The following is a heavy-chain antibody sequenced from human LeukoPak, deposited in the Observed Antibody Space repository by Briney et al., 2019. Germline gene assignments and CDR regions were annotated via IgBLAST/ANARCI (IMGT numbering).Heavy chain of an antibody. J-gene: IGHJ3*02. CDR3: ARDLKGVVGATNVGDAFDI. CDR1: GFTVSSNY. Sequence: GGSLRLSCAASGFTVSSNYISWVRQAPGKGLEWVSVIYSGGSTFYADSVKGRFTISRDNSKNTLSLQMNSLRAEDTAVYYCARDLKGVVGATNVGDAFDIWGQGTMVTVSS. CDR2: IYSGGST. V-gene: IGHV3-66*01. D-gene: IGHD1-26*01.